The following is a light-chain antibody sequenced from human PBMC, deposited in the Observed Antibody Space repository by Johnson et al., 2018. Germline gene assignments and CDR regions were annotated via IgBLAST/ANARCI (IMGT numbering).Light chain of an antibody. CDR3: GTWESILSAGKA. CDR1: SSNIGNNY. Sequence: QSVLTQPPSVSAAPGQKVTISCSGSSSNIGNNYVSWYQQLPGTAPKLLIYENNKRPSGIPDRFSGSKSGTSATLGITGLKTGEEADYYCGTWESILSAGKAFGTGTKVTFL. J-gene: IGLJ1*01. CDR2: ENN. V-gene: IGLV1-51*02.